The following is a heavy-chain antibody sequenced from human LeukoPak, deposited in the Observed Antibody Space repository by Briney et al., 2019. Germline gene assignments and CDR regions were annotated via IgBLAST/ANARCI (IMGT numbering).Heavy chain of an antibody. CDR3: ATYDFWSGPFDY. V-gene: IGHV1-2*02. J-gene: IGHJ4*02. CDR1: GYTFTSYD. D-gene: IGHD3-3*01. Sequence: ASVKVSCKASGYTFTSYDINWVRQATGQGLEWMGWINPNSGGTNYAQKFQGRVTMTRDTSISTAYIELSRLRSDDTAVYYCATYDFWSGPFDYWGQGTLVTVSS. CDR2: INPNSGGT.